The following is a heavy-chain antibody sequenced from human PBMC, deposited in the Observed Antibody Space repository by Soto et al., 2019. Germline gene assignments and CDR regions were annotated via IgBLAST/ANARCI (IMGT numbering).Heavy chain of an antibody. D-gene: IGHD3-9*01. CDR1: GGTFSSYA. CDR2: IIPIFGTA. V-gene: IGHV1-69*13. Sequence: ASVKVSCKASGGTFSSYAISWVRQAPGQGLEWMGGIIPIFGTANYAQKFQGRVTITADESTSTAYMELSSLRSEDTAVYYCARGEVLRYFDWLLYSNFDYWGQGTLVTVS. CDR3: ARGEVLRYFDWLLYSNFDY. J-gene: IGHJ4*02.